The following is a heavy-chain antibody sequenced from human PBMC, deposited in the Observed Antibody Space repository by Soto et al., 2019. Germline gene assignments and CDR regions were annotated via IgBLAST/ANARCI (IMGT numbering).Heavy chain of an antibody. CDR2: ISGSSSYI. D-gene: IGHD4-17*01. V-gene: IGHV3-21*01. Sequence: GGSLRLSCAASGFTFSSYSMNWVRQAPGKGLEWVSSISGSSSYIYYADSVKGRFTISRDNAKNSLHLQMNSLRAEDTAVYYCSRIDGDYVPYPFDYWGPGTLVTVSS. J-gene: IGHJ4*02. CDR3: SRIDGDYVPYPFDY. CDR1: GFTFSSYS.